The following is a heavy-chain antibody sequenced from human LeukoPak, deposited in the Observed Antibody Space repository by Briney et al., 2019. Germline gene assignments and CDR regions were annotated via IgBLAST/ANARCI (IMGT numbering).Heavy chain of an antibody. D-gene: IGHD3-10*01. CDR2: LYYTRST. CDR3: AREAGSGSLDY. Sequence: PSETLSLTCTVSGGSISSDYWSWIRQPPGKGLEWIGYLYYTRSTNSHPSLKTPLTKSVHTSKNQFSLTLTSPTAADTAVYYCAREAGSGSLDYWGQGTLVTVSA. CDR1: GGSISSDY. J-gene: IGHJ4*02. V-gene: IGHV4-59*01.